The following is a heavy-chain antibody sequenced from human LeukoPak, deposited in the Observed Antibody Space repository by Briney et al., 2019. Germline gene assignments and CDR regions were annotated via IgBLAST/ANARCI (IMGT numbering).Heavy chain of an antibody. CDR2: IIPILGIA. J-gene: IGHJ4*02. CDR3: ARDFNSGPNDY. CDR1: GGTFSSYA. V-gene: IGHV1-69*04. Sequence: GSSVKVSCKASGGTFSSYAISWVRQAPGQGLEWMGRIIPILGIANYAQKFQGRVTMTTDTSTSTAYMELRSLRSDDTAVYYCARDFNSGPNDYWGQGTLVTVSS. D-gene: IGHD6-19*01.